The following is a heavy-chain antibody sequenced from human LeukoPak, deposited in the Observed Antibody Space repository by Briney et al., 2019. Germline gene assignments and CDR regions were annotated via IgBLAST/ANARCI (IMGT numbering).Heavy chain of an antibody. J-gene: IGHJ4*02. Sequence: GGSLRLSCAASGFTFSSYSMNWVRQAPGKGLEWVSSISSSSSYIYYADSVKGRFTISRDNAKNSLYLQMNSLMAEDTAVYYCARDTNPYSRATAFDYWGQGTLVTVSS. CDR2: ISSSSSYI. V-gene: IGHV3-21*01. CDR3: ARDTNPYSRATAFDY. CDR1: GFTFSSYS. D-gene: IGHD6-13*01.